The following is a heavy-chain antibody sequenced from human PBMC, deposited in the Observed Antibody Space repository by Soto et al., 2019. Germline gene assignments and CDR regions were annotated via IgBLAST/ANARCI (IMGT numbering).Heavy chain of an antibody. V-gene: IGHV4-30-4*01. CDR1: GGSISSGDYY. J-gene: IGHJ5*02. CDR2: IYYSGST. CDR3: ARENGYGSGWFDP. Sequence: KPSETLSLTCTVSGGSISSGDYYWSWIRQPPGKGLEWIGYIYYSGSTYYNPSLKSRVTISVDTSKNQFSLKLSSVTAADTAVYYCARENGYGSGWFDPWGQGTLVTVSS. D-gene: IGHD5-12*01.